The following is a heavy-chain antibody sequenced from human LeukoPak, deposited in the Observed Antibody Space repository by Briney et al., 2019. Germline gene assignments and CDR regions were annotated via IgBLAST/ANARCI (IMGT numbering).Heavy chain of an antibody. CDR3: AKDACSSTSCSNDY. V-gene: IGHV3-9*01. CDR1: GFTFSSYA. D-gene: IGHD2-2*01. CDR2: ISWNSGNI. J-gene: IGHJ4*02. Sequence: GGSLRLSCAASGFTFSSYAMHGVRQAPGKGLEWVSGISWNSGNIDYADSVKGRFTISRDNAKNSLYLQMNSLGAEDTALYYCAKDACSSTSCSNDYWGQGTLVTVSS.